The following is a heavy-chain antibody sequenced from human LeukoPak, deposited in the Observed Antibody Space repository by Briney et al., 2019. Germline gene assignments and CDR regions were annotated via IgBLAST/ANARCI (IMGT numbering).Heavy chain of an antibody. CDR2: IYASGRT. CDR1: GGSISSSF. J-gene: IGHJ4*02. V-gene: IGHV4-4*07. Sequence: PSETLSLTCTVSGGSISSSFWSWIRQPAGKGLEWIGRIYASGRTNYNPSLKSRITMSVDTSENQFSLKLTSVTAADTAVYYCARGSRHYDSSGYYYGAFDYWGQGTLVTVSS. CDR3: ARGSRHYDSSGYYYGAFDY. D-gene: IGHD3-22*01.